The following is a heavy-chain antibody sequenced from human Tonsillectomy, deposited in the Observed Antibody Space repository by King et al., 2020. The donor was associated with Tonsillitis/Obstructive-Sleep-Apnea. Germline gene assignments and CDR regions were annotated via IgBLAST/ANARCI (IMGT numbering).Heavy chain of an antibody. J-gene: IGHJ2*01. V-gene: IGHV4-59*01. CDR3: AREIAESGEAGRDWYLDL. D-gene: IGHD4-17*01. CDR1: GGSISNYY. CDR2: IYYSGST. Sequence: QLQESGPGLVKPSETLSLTCTVSGGSISNYYWSWIRQPPGKGLEWIGYIYYSGSTNYNPSLKSRVTISVDASKDQFSLKLSSVTAADTAVYYCAREIAESGEAGRDWYLDLWGRGTLVTVSS.